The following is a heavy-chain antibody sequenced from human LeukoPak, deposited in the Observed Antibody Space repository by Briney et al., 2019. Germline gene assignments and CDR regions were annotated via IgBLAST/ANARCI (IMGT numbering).Heavy chain of an antibody. D-gene: IGHD2-2*02. CDR1: GGSFSGYY. CDR3: ARARRYCSSTSYYKWFDP. V-gene: IGHV4-34*01. CDR2: INHSGST. Sequence: SETLSLTCAVYGGSFSGYYWSWIRQPPGKGLEWIGEINHSGSTNYNPSLKSRVTISVDTSKNQFSLKLSSVTAADTAVYYCARARRYCSSTSYYKWFDPWGQGTLVTVSS. J-gene: IGHJ5*02.